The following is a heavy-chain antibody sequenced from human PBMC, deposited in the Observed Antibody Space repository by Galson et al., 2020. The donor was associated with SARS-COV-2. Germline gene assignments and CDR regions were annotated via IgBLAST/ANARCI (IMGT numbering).Heavy chain of an antibody. CDR3: ARAATVTTTPSMGGRNWFDP. Sequence: GGSLRLSCAASGFTFSSYSMNWVRQAPGKGLEWVSSISSSSSYIYYADSVKGRFTISRDNAKNSLYLQMNSLRAEDTAVYYCARAATVTTTPSMGGRNWFDPWGQGTLVTVSS. CDR1: GFTFSSYS. CDR2: ISSSSSYI. D-gene: IGHD4-17*01. J-gene: IGHJ5*02. V-gene: IGHV3-21*01.